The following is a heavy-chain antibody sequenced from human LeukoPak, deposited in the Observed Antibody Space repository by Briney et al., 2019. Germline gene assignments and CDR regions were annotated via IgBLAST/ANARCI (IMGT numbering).Heavy chain of an antibody. CDR2: MNPNSGNT. D-gene: IGHD5-12*01. V-gene: IGHV1-8*03. J-gene: IGHJ5*02. Sequence: ASVTVSFKSSGYTFTNYDINWVRQATGQGLEWMGWMNPNSGNTGYSQKFQGRVTITRNTSISTAYMELSSLRSEDTAVYYCARAPGVATYNWFDPWGQGTLVTVSS. CDR3: ARAPGVATYNWFDP. CDR1: GYTFTNYD.